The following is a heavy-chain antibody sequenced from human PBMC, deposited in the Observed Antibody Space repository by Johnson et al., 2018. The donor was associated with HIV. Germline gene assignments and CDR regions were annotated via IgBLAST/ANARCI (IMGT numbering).Heavy chain of an antibody. CDR1: GFTFSSYA. CDR3: ARDLRNSGWSNGFDV. D-gene: IGHD6-19*01. J-gene: IGHJ3*01. CDR2: ISYDGSDK. V-gene: IGHV3-30*04. Sequence: QVQLVESGGGVVQPGRSLRLSCAASGFTFSSYAMHWVRQAPGKGLEWVAVISYDGSDKYYADSVKGRFTISRDSSKNTLYLQMNSLRAEDTALYYCARDLRNSGWSNGFDVWGQGTMVTVSS.